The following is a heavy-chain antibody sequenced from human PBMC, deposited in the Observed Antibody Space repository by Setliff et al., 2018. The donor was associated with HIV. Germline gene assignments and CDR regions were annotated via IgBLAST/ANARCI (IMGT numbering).Heavy chain of an antibody. J-gene: IGHJ4*02. Sequence: KPSETLSLTCSVSGASITGYYWSWIRQPAGKGLEWIGRLYPGGSTNYNPSLKSRVSMSVDTSTNQFSLRLISVTAADTAVYYCARDWRATYIYAGIFDYWGQGILVTVSS. CDR1: GASITGYY. V-gene: IGHV4-4*07. D-gene: IGHD1-26*01. CDR2: LYPGGST. CDR3: ARDWRATYIYAGIFDY.